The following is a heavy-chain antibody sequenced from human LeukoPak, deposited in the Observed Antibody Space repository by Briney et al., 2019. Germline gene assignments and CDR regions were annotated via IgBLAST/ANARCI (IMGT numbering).Heavy chain of an antibody. V-gene: IGHV3-23*01. CDR3: AKAGSVSDILTGYYFDY. D-gene: IGHD3-9*01. Sequence: GGSLRLSCAASGFTFSSYAMSWVRQAPGKGLEWVSAISVSGGSTYYAASVKGRFTISRDNSKNTLYLQMNSLRAEDTAVYYYAKAGSVSDILTGYYFDYWGQGTLVTVSS. J-gene: IGHJ4*02. CDR1: GFTFSSYA. CDR2: ISVSGGST.